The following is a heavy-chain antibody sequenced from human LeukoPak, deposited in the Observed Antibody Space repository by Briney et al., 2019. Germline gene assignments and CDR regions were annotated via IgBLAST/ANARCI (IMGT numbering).Heavy chain of an antibody. J-gene: IGHJ3*02. CDR2: ISSSGSTI. CDR1: GFTFSDYY. V-gene: IGHV3-11*04. D-gene: IGHD5-24*01. Sequence: GGSLRLSCAASGFTFSDYYMSWIRQAPGKGLEWVSYISSSGSTIYYADSVKGRFTISRDNAKNSLYLQMNSLRAEDTAVYYCARTMEDGYNCAFDIWGQGTMVTVSS. CDR3: ARTMEDGYNCAFDI.